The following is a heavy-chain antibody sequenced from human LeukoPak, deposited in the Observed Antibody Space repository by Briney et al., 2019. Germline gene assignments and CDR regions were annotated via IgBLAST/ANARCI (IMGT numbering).Heavy chain of an antibody. D-gene: IGHD3-10*01. Sequence: SVKVSCKASGATFSSYAISWVRQAPGQGLEWMGRIIPILGIANYAQKFQGRVTITADKSTSTAYMELSILRSEDTAVYYCARDYYGSGSYHNFDYWGQGTLVTVSS. J-gene: IGHJ4*02. CDR2: IIPILGIA. V-gene: IGHV1-69*04. CDR1: GATFSSYA. CDR3: ARDYYGSGSYHNFDY.